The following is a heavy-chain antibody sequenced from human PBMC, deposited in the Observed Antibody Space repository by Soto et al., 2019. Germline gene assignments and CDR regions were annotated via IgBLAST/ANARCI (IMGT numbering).Heavy chain of an antibody. CDR2: IDPSDSYT. CDR1: GYRFTSYW. V-gene: IGHV5-10-1*01. Sequence: PGESLKISCKGSGYRFTSYWISWVRQMPGKGLEWMGRIDPSDSYTNYSPSFQGHVTISADNSISTAYLQWGSLKASDTAMYYCARDKESYDFWSGQHPPSYGMDVWGQGTTVTVSS. D-gene: IGHD3-3*01. CDR3: ARDKESYDFWSGQHPPSYGMDV. J-gene: IGHJ6*02.